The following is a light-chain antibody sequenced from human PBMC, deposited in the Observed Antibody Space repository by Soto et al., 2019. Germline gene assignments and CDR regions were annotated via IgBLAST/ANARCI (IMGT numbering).Light chain of an antibody. CDR3: MQALQTRGT. V-gene: IGKV2-28*01. Sequence: DIVMTQSPLSLPVTPGEPASISCRSRQRLLHSNGYNYLDWYLQKPGQSPQLLIYLGSSRASGVPYGFSGSGSGTDSTLTASRVEAEDVWEDYCMQALQTRGTCVRGTRVEIK. J-gene: IGKJ1*01. CDR2: LGS. CDR1: QRLLHSNGYNY.